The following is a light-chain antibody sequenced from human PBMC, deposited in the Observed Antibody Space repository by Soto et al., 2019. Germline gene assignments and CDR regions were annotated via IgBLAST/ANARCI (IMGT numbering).Light chain of an antibody. CDR3: QQYDNSPRT. V-gene: IGKV3-20*01. Sequence: EIVLTQSPGTLSLSPGERATLSCRASQSVSSSFLARYQQKPGQAPRLLIYGASSRATGIPDRFSGSGAGKDFTLNIIRLWHEDFAVYYFQQYDNSPRTFGQGTKLEIK. CDR2: GAS. J-gene: IGKJ2*01. CDR1: QSVSSSF.